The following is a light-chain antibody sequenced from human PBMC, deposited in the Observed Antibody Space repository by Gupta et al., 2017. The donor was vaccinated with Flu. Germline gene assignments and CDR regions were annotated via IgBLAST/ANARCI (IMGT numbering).Light chain of an antibody. J-gene: IGKJ4*01. V-gene: IGKV1-8*01. CDR1: QDIRRY. CDR2: GAS. Sequence: PSSLSASTGDRVTITCRASQDIRRYLAWYQQKPGQAPKLLIYGASTLQSGAPSRFSGSGSGTDFPLTVTYLQSEDFATYYCQQEDSYPFIFGRGTKVEV. CDR3: QQEDSYPFI.